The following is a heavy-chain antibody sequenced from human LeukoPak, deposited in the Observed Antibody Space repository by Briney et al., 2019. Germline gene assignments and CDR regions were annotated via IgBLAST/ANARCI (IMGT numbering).Heavy chain of an antibody. CDR1: GYTFTSYA. CDR3: ATLDWNHGAFDI. Sequence: GASVKVSCKASGYTFTSYAMHWVRQAPGQRLEWMGWINAGNGNTKYSQKLQGRVTMTEDTSTDTAYMELSSLRSEDTAVYYCATLDWNHGAFDIWGQGTMVTVSS. D-gene: IGHD1-1*01. J-gene: IGHJ3*02. V-gene: IGHV1-3*01. CDR2: INAGNGNT.